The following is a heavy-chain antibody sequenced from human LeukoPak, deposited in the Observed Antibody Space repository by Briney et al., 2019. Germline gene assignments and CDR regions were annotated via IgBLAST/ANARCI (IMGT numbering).Heavy chain of an antibody. J-gene: IGHJ4*02. Sequence: GESLKISCKGSGYTFTTYWIAWVRQMPGKGLEWMGIIYPSDSDTRYSPSFQGQVTISADKSISTAYLQWSSLKASDTAMYYCARCIAVAGTCYFDCWGQGTLVTVSS. CDR1: GYTFTTYW. V-gene: IGHV5-51*01. CDR2: IYPSDSDT. D-gene: IGHD6-19*01. CDR3: ARCIAVAGTCYFDC.